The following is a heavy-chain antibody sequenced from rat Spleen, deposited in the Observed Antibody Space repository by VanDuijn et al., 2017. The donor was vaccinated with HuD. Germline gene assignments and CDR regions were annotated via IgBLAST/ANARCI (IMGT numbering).Heavy chain of an antibody. Sequence: EVKLVESGGGLVQPGRSLKLSCAASGFTLSDYVMPWIRQAPTKGLEWVASIIPSGGSTNYRDSVKGRFTISRDNAKNTLYLQMNSLRSEDTATYYCARLGGGPDYWGQGVMVTVSS. CDR2: IIPSGGST. J-gene: IGHJ2*01. CDR1: GFTLSDYV. V-gene: IGHV5-19*01. D-gene: IGHD1-11*01. CDR3: ARLGGGPDY.